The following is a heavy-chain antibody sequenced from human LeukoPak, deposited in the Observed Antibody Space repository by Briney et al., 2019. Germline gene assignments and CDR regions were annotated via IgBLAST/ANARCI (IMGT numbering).Heavy chain of an antibody. D-gene: IGHD3-22*01. J-gene: IGHJ4*02. CDR1: GFTFSSYG. Sequence: PGGSLRLSCAASGFTFSSYGMHWVRQAPGKGLEWVAVISYDGSNKYYAESVKGRFTISRDNSKNTLYLQMNSLRAEDTAVYYCAKYGDESSGYYSDRGQGTLVTVSS. CDR2: ISYDGSNK. V-gene: IGHV3-30*18. CDR3: AKYGDESSGYYSD.